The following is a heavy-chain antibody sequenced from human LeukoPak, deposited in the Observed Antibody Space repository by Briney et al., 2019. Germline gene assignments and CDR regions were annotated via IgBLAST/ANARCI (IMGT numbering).Heavy chain of an antibody. CDR1: GFTFSSYE. CDR2: ISTSGSTI. CDR3: AEVGILESFRRRRVYYYMDA. V-gene: IGHV3-48*03. Sequence: PGGSLRLSCVASGFTFSSYEMNWVRQAPGKGLEWVSYISTSGSTIYYADSVKGRFPISRDDAKNSLYLQMNSLRVEDTALYNCAEVGILESFRRRRVYYYMDAWGKGTTVTVSS. J-gene: IGHJ6*03. D-gene: IGHD3-3*01.